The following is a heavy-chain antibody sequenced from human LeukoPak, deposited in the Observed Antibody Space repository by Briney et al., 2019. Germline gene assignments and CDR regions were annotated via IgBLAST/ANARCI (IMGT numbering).Heavy chain of an antibody. CDR3: ARDLMGDGDYYY. Sequence: SVKVSCKASGGTFSSYAISWVRQAPGQGLEWMGRIIPIFGTANYAQKFQGRVTITTDESTSTAYMELSSLRSEDTGVYYCARDLMGDGDYYYWGQGTLVTVSS. D-gene: IGHD4-17*01. V-gene: IGHV1-69*05. CDR2: IIPIFGTA. CDR1: GGTFSSYA. J-gene: IGHJ4*02.